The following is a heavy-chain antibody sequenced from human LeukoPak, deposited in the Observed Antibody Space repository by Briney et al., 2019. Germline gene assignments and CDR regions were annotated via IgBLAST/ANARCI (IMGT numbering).Heavy chain of an antibody. D-gene: IGHD6-19*01. J-gene: IGHJ4*02. V-gene: IGHV1-46*01. Sequence: ASVKVSCKASGYTFTSYYMHWVRHAPGQGLEWMGIMNPSGGSTTYAQKFQGRITMTSDTSTSTVYMDLSSLRSEDTAVYYCARDRRIAVAGTPPDYWGQGTLVTVSS. CDR1: GYTFTSYY. CDR3: ARDRRIAVAGTPPDY. CDR2: MNPSGGST.